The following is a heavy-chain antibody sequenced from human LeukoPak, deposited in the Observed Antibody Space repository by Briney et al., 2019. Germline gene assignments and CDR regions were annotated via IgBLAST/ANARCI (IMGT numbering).Heavy chain of an antibody. V-gene: IGHV3-33*06. D-gene: IGHD3-22*01. CDR1: GFTFSSYG. CDR2: IWYDGSNK. CDR3: AKESTSSGYYFLFDY. J-gene: IGHJ4*02. Sequence: GRSLRLSCAASGFTFSSYGMHWVRQAPGKGLEWVAVIWYDGSNKYYADSVKGRFTISRDNSKNTLYLQMNSLRAEDTAVYYCAKESTSSGYYFLFDYWGQGTLVTVSS.